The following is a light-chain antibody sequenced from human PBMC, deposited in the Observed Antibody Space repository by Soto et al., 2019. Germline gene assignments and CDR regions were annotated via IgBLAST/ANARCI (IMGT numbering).Light chain of an antibody. V-gene: IGLV3-1*01. CDR2: QDT. J-gene: IGLJ2*01. CDR1: KLRDRY. CDR3: QAWNSKV. Sequence: SYELTQPPSVSVSPGQTASITCSGDKLRDRYASWYQQKPGQSPVLVIYQDTKRPSGIPERFSGSNSGNTATLTISGTQAMDEADYYCQAWNSKVFGGGTKLTVL.